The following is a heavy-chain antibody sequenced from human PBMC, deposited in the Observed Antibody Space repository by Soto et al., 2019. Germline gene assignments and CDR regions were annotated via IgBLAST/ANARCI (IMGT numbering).Heavy chain of an antibody. CDR3: ARRERAAGTDWWFDP. CDR1: GGSISSSSFH. CDR2: IYYSGST. V-gene: IGHV4-39*01. Sequence: SETLSLTCTVSGGSISSSSFHWCWTLQPPGKGLEWIGSIYYSGSTYYSPSLKSRVTISVDTSKNQFSLKLSSVTAADTAVYYCARRERAAGTDWWFDPWGQGALVTVPQ. D-gene: IGHD6-13*01. J-gene: IGHJ5*02.